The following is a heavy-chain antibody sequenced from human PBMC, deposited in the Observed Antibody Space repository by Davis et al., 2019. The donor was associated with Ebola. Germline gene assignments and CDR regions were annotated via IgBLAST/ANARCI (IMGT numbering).Heavy chain of an antibody. CDR1: GYSFTSYW. CDR3: ARTMYYDFWSGYYSYYYMDV. CDR2: IDPSDSYT. Sequence: GESLKISCQGSGYSFTSYWISWVRQMPGKGLEWMGRIDPSDSYTNYSPSFQGHVTISADKSISTAYLQWSSLKASDTAMYYCARTMYYDFWSGYYSYYYMDVWGKGTTVTVSS. V-gene: IGHV5-10-1*01. D-gene: IGHD3-3*01. J-gene: IGHJ6*03.